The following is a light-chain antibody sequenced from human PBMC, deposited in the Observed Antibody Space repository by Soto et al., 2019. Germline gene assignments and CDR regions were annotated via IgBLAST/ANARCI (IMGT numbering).Light chain of an antibody. CDR2: DVS. Sequence: QSALTQPASVSGSPGQSITISCTGTNSDIGNYNLVSWYQQHPGKAPKLMIYDVSKRPSGVSNRFSGSKSDNTASLTISGLQAEDEAYYYCCSYAGTRDVFGGGTKLTVL. J-gene: IGLJ2*01. CDR1: NSDIGNYNL. V-gene: IGLV2-23*02. CDR3: CSYAGTRDV.